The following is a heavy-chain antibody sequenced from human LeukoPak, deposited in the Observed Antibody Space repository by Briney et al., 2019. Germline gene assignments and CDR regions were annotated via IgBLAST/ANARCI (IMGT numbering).Heavy chain of an antibody. J-gene: IGHJ4*02. CDR3: ARVLSYSSRPFDY. D-gene: IGHD6-13*01. Sequence: GESLKISCKGSGYSFTSYWIGWVRQMPGKGLEWMGIIYPGDSDTRYSPSFQGQVSISADKSISTAYLQWSSLKASDTAMYYCARVLSYSSRPFDYWGQGTLVTVSS. CDR2: IYPGDSDT. CDR1: GYSFTSYW. V-gene: IGHV5-51*01.